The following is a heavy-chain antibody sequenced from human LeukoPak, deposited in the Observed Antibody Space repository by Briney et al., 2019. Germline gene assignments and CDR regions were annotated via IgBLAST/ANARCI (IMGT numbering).Heavy chain of an antibody. CDR1: GYSISSGYY. J-gene: IGHJ4*02. CDR2: IHHSGST. Sequence: PSETLSLTCAVSGYSISSGYYWGWIRQPPGKGLEWIGSIHHSGSTYYNPSLKSRVTISVDTSKNQFSLKLSSVTAADTAVYYCARLLMVYERYFDYWGQGTLVTVSS. V-gene: IGHV4-38-2*01. CDR3: ARLLMVYERYFDY. D-gene: IGHD2-8*01.